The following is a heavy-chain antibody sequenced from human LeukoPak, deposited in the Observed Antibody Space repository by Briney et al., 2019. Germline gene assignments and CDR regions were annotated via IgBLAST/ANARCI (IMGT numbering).Heavy chain of an antibody. CDR3: ARWSSPSEENYYYYYMDV. Sequence: GASVKVSCKASGYTFTGYYMHWVRQAPGQGLEWMGWINPNSGGTNYAQKFQGRVTMTRDTSISTAYMELSRLRSDDTAVYYCARWSSPSEENYYYYYMDVWGKGTTVTVSS. D-gene: IGHD6-6*01. V-gene: IGHV1-2*02. CDR1: GYTFTGYY. CDR2: INPNSGGT. J-gene: IGHJ6*03.